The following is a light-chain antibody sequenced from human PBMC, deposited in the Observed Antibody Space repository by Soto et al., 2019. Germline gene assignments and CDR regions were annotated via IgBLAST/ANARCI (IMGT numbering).Light chain of an antibody. V-gene: IGKV3-11*01. CDR3: QQRSKWLT. Sequence: EIVLTQSPATLSLSPGERATLSCRASQSVSSYLAWYQQKPGQAPRLLIYDASNRATGIPARFSGSGSGTDCTPTISSLEPEVFAVYYCQQRSKWLTFGGGTHVEIK. J-gene: IGKJ4*01. CDR1: QSVSSY. CDR2: DAS.